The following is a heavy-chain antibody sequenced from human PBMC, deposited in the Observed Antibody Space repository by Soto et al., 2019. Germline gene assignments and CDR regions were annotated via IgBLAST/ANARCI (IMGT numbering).Heavy chain of an antibody. Sequence: ASVKVSCKASGYTFTSYGISWVRQAPGQGLEWMGWISAYNGNTNYAQKLQGRVTMTTDTSTSTAYMELRSLRSDDTAVYYCAREARMYYDFRSGLVGFDYWGQGTLVTVSS. CDR2: ISAYNGNT. V-gene: IGHV1-18*01. CDR3: AREARMYYDFRSGLVGFDY. CDR1: GYTFTSYG. J-gene: IGHJ4*02. D-gene: IGHD3-3*01.